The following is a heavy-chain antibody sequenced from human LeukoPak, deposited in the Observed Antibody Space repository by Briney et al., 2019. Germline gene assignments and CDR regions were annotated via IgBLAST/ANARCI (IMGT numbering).Heavy chain of an antibody. J-gene: IGHJ4*02. V-gene: IGHV3-21*01. CDR3: ARDLYCTNGVCFPTDY. CDR1: GFTFSSYS. D-gene: IGHD2-8*01. Sequence: GGSLRLSCAASGFTFSSYSMNWVRQAPGKGLEWVSSISSSSSYIYYADSVKGRFTISRDNAKNSLYLQMNSLRAEDTAVYYCARDLYCTNGVCFPTDYWGQGTLVTVSS. CDR2: ISSSSSYI.